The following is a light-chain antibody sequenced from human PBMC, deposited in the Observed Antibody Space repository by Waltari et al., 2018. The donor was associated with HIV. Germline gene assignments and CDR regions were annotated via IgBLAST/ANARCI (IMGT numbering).Light chain of an antibody. CDR2: AAS. Sequence: DIQMTQSPSSLSASVVDRVTITCRASHHITTSLNWYQQTPGKAPKLLIFAASLLQSGVPSRFTASGSGTDFTLTINSLQPEDFATYFCQQTYETVVTFGGGTMVDIK. V-gene: IGKV1-39*01. CDR3: QQTYETVVT. J-gene: IGKJ4*01. CDR1: HHITTS.